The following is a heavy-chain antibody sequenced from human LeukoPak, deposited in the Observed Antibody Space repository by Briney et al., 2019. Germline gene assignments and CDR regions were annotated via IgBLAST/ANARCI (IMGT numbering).Heavy chain of an antibody. D-gene: IGHD6-19*01. J-gene: IGHJ4*02. CDR2: IWYDGSNT. CDR3: ARPSWSTGYNSGWFDY. CDR1: GFTFSNHA. Sequence: GGSLRLSCAASGFTFSNHAMHWVRQAPGKGLEWVTVIWYDGSNTYYADSVKGRFTISRDNSKNMLYLQINSLRAEDTAIYYCARPSWSTGYNSGWFDYWGQGTVVTVSS. V-gene: IGHV3-33*01.